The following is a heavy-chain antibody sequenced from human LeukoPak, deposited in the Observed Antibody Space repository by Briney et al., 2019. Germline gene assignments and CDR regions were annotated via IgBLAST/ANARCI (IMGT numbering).Heavy chain of an antibody. CDR1: GGSFSGYY. CDR2: INHSGST. CDR3: HDSSGYH. Sequence: PSETLSLTCAVYGGSFSGYYRSWIRQPPGKGLEWIGEINHSGSTNYNPSLKSRVTISVDTSKNQFSLKLSSVTAADTAVYYCHDSSGYHWGQGTLVTVSS. V-gene: IGHV4-34*01. D-gene: IGHD3-22*01. J-gene: IGHJ4*02.